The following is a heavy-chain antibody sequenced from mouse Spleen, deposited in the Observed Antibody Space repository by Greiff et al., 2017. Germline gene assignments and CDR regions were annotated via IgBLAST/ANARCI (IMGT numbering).Heavy chain of an antibody. D-gene: IGHD2-2*01. Sequence: QVQLQQSGAELARPGASVKLSCKASGYTFTSYWMQWVKQRPGQGLEWIGAIYPGDGDTRYTQKFKGKATLTADKSSSTAYMQLSSLASEDSAVYYCARGEWLRQNYWGQGTTLTVSS. CDR1: GYTFTSYW. CDR3: ARGEWLRQNY. J-gene: IGHJ2*01. CDR2: IYPGDGDT. V-gene: IGHV1-87*01.